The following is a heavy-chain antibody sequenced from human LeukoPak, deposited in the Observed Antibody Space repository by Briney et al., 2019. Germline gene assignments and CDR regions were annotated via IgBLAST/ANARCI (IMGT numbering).Heavy chain of an antibody. Sequence: GGSLRLSCAASGFTFSSYWMSWVRQAPGKGLEWVANIKQDGSEKYYVDSVTGRFTISRDNAKNSLYLQMHRLRAQDTTVQYCAREVGAIGGFDYWGQGTLVTVSS. CDR1: GFTFSSYW. CDR2: IKQDGSEK. CDR3: AREVGAIGGFDY. D-gene: IGHD1-26*01. V-gene: IGHV3-7*01. J-gene: IGHJ4*02.